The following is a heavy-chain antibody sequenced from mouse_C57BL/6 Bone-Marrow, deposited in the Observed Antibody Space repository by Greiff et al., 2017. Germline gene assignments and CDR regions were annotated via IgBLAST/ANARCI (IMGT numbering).Heavy chain of an antibody. CDR1: GYAFSSYW. V-gene: IGHV1-80*01. CDR3: ARSTTVERDWFAY. D-gene: IGHD1-1*01. CDR2: IYPGDGDT. J-gene: IGHJ3*01. Sequence: QVQLQQSGAELVKPGASVKISCKASGYAFSSYWMNWVKQRPGKGLEWIGQIYPGDGDTNYNGKFKGKATLTADKSSSTAYMQLSSLTSEDSAVYFCARSTTVERDWFAYWGQGTLVTVSA.